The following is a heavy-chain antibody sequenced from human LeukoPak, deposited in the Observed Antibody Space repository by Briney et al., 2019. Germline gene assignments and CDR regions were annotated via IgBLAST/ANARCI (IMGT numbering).Heavy chain of an antibody. CDR2: ISWNSGSI. D-gene: IGHD3-16*01. CDR1: GFTFSSHA. J-gene: IGHJ4*02. CDR3: ALLGASPDY. V-gene: IGHV3-9*01. Sequence: PGGSLRLSCGASGFTFSSHAMTWVRQAPGKGLEWVSGISWNSGSIGYADSVKGRFTISRDNAKNSLYLQMNSLRAEDTALYYCALLGASPDYWSQGTLVTVSS.